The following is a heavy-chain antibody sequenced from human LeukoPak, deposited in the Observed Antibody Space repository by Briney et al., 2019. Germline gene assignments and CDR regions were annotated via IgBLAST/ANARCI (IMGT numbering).Heavy chain of an antibody. CDR2: ISSSGGST. V-gene: IGHV3-23*01. Sequence: GGSQRLSCAASGFTFTHYARSWVRQAPGKGLEWVSSISSSGGSTYYADSVKGRFTISRDDSKNTLYVQMNSLRAEDTAVYYCAKVRTGHYFDYWGQGTLVTVSS. J-gene: IGHJ4*02. D-gene: IGHD3/OR15-3a*01. CDR1: GFTFTHYA. CDR3: AKVRTGHYFDY.